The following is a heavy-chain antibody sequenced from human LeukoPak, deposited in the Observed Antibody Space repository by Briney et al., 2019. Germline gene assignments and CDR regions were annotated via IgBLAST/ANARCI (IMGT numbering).Heavy chain of an antibody. CDR1: GFTVSSNY. V-gene: IGHV3-53*01. J-gene: IGHJ4*02. CDR3: ARGREYQLDFDY. Sequence: GGSLRLSCAASGFTVSSNYMSWVRQAPGKGLEWVSVIYSGGSTYYADSVKGRFTISRDNSKNTLNLQMNSLRAEDTAVYYCARGREYQLDFDYWGQGTLVTVSS. D-gene: IGHD2-2*01. CDR2: IYSGGST.